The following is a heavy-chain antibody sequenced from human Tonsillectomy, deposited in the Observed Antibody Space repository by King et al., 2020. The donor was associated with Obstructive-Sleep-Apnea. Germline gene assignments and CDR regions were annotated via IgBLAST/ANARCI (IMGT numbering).Heavy chain of an antibody. J-gene: IGHJ4*02. Sequence: QLVQSGGGVVQPGRSLRLSCAASGFTFSSYTMHWVRQAPGKGLEWVAVISYDGSDKYYTDSVKGRFSISRDSSKNTLYLQMNSLTTEDTAVYYCARESNGDYVENYYFDYWGQGSLVTVSS. CDR1: GFTFSSYT. CDR2: ISYDGSDK. D-gene: IGHD4-17*01. V-gene: IGHV3-30*04. CDR3: ARESNGDYVENYYFDY.